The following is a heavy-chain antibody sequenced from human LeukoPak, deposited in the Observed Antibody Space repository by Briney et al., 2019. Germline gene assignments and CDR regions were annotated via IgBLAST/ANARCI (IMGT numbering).Heavy chain of an antibody. CDR1: GGTFSSYA. J-gene: IGHJ4*02. V-gene: IGHV1-69*13. D-gene: IGHD5-12*01. Sequence: ASVKVSCKASGGTFSSYAISWVRQAPGQGLEWMGGIIPIFGTANYAQKFQGRVTITADESTSTAYMELSSLRSEDTAVYYRARFSGYDYWSFDYWGQGTLVTVSS. CDR2: IIPIFGTA. CDR3: ARFSGYDYWSFDY.